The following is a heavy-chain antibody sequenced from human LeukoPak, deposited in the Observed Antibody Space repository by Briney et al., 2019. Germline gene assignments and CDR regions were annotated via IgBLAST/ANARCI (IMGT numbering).Heavy chain of an antibody. CDR1: GGSISSYY. Sequence: PSETLSLTCTVSGGSISSYYWSWIRQAPGKGLEWIGNIYYSGSTNYNPSLKSRVTVSVDTSKNQFSLKLSSVTAADTAVYYCARGDYDRDIWGQGTMVTVSS. J-gene: IGHJ3*02. CDR2: IYYSGST. V-gene: IGHV4-59*12. D-gene: IGHD3-16*01. CDR3: ARGDYDRDI.